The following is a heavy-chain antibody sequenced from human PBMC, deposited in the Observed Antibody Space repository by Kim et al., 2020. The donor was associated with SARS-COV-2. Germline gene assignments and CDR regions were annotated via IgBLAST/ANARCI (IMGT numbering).Heavy chain of an antibody. D-gene: IGHD5-12*01. CDR1: GGTFSSYA. CDR3: ARDDSGYVQYYYYGMDV. Sequence: SVKVSCKASGGTFSSYAISWVRQAPGQGLEWMGRIIPILGIANYAQKFQGRVTITADKSTSTAYMELSSLRSEDTAVYYCARDDSGYVQYYYYGMDVWGQGTTFTVSS. V-gene: IGHV1-69*04. J-gene: IGHJ6*02. CDR2: IIPILGIA.